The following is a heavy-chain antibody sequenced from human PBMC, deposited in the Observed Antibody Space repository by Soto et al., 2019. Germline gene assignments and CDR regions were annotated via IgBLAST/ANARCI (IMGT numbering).Heavy chain of an antibody. Sequence: SLRLSCAASGFTFSSYAMSWVRQAPGKGLEWVSAISGSGGSTYYADSVKGRFTISRDNSKNTLYLQMNSLRAEDTAVYYCAKVFKVAVAGNDYWDQGTLVTVSS. V-gene: IGHV3-23*01. CDR2: ISGSGGST. D-gene: IGHD6-19*01. CDR1: GFTFSSYA. CDR3: AKVFKVAVAGNDY. J-gene: IGHJ4*02.